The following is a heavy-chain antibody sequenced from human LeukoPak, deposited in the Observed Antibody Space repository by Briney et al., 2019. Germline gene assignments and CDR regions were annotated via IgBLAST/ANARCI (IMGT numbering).Heavy chain of an antibody. CDR2: IYSGGST. J-gene: IGHJ4*02. CDR1: GFTVGSNY. Sequence: PGGSLRLSCAASGFTVGSNYMSWVRQAPGKGLEWVSVIYSGGSTYYADSVKGRFTISRDNSKNTLYLQMNSLRAEDTAVYYCARGYSSSWYYFDYWGQGTLVTVSS. D-gene: IGHD6-13*01. V-gene: IGHV3-53*01. CDR3: ARGYSSSWYYFDY.